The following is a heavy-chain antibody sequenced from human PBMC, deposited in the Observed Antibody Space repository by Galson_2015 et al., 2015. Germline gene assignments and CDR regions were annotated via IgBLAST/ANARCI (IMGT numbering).Heavy chain of an antibody. D-gene: IGHD2-2*01. CDR3: ARVLTDCSSTSCPWYYYYMDV. J-gene: IGHJ6*03. CDR1: GFTFSDYY. Sequence: SLRLSCAASGFTFSDYYMSWIRQAPGKGLEWVSYISSSGSTIYYADSVKGRFTISRDNAKNSLYLQMNSLRAEDTAVYYCARVLTDCSSTSCPWYYYYMDVWGKGTTVTVSS. V-gene: IGHV3-11*04. CDR2: ISSSGSTI.